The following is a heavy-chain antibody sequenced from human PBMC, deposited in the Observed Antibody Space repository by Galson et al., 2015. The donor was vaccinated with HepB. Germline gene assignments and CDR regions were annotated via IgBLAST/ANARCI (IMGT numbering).Heavy chain of an antibody. CDR3: AMEDSAQPGAGHLDY. CDR1: GVTLNSYS. Sequence: SVKVSCKASGVTLNSYSFSWVRQAPGQGLEWMGGIIPNIGVVSYAPSFQGRLTITADERTGTAYMDLKGLRSDDTAVYYCAMEDSAQPGAGHLDYWGQGTHVTVSS. V-gene: IGHV1-69*10. CDR2: IIPNIGVV. J-gene: IGHJ4*01. D-gene: IGHD1-1*01.